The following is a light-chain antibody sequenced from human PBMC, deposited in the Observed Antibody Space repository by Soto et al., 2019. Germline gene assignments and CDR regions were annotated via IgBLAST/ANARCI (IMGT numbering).Light chain of an antibody. Sequence: EIVLTQSPGTLSLSPGERATLSFRASQSVSSSYLAWYQQKPGQAPRLLIYCASTRATGIPDRFSGSGSGTDFTLTISRLEPEDFAVYYCQQYGGSPPYTFGPGTKVGIK. CDR1: QSVSSSY. V-gene: IGKV3-20*01. CDR2: CAS. J-gene: IGKJ3*01. CDR3: QQYGGSPPYT.